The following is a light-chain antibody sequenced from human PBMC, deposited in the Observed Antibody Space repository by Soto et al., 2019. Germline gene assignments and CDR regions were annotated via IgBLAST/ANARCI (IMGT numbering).Light chain of an antibody. CDR1: QSISTY. CDR2: GAS. Sequence: EIVLTQSPATLSLSPGERATLSCRASQSISTYLAWYQQKPGQAPRLLIYGASTRAAGIPDRFSGSGSGTDFTLTISRLEPEDFAVYYCQQYSTSPRVTFGQGTRLEIK. CDR3: QQYSTSPRVT. J-gene: IGKJ5*01. V-gene: IGKV3-20*01.